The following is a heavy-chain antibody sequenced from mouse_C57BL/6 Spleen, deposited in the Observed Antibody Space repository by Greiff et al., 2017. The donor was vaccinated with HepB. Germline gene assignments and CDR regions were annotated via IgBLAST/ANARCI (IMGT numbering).Heavy chain of an antibody. Sequence: EVKLMESGPGLVKPSQSLSLTCSVTGYSITSGYYWNWIRQFPGNKLEWMGYISYDGSNNYNPSLKNRISITRDTSKNQFFLKLNSVTTEDTATYYCAREWDGVGYWGQGTTLTVSS. D-gene: IGHD4-1*01. CDR2: ISYDGSN. CDR3: AREWDGVGY. V-gene: IGHV3-6*01. CDR1: GYSITSGYY. J-gene: IGHJ2*01.